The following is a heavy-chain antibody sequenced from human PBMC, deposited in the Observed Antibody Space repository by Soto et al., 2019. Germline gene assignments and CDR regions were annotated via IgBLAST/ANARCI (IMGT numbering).Heavy chain of an antibody. CDR1: GFTFSSYT. J-gene: IGHJ4*02. D-gene: IGHD2-21*02. CDR3: ARGDVVVLTATSNFDY. Sequence: GGSLRLSCAASGFTFSSYTMKWVRQAPGKGLEWVASISSSYYIKYADSVKGRLTISRDNAKNSLYLQMNSLRAEDTAVYYCARGDVVVLTATSNFDYWGQGTLVTVSS. V-gene: IGHV3-21*01. CDR2: ISSSYYI.